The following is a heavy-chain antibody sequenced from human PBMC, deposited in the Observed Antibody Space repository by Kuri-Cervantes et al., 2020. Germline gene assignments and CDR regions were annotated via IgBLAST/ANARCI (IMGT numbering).Heavy chain of an antibody. Sequence: GGSLRLSCAASGFTFSSYWMSWVRQAPGKGLEWVSAISGSGGSTYYADPVKGRFTISRDNSKNTLYLQMNSLRAEDTAVYYCAKGVDSDYYYYYYMDVWGKGTTVTVSS. D-gene: IGHD3/OR15-3a*01. CDR3: AKGVDSDYYYYYYMDV. V-gene: IGHV3-23*01. CDR2: ISGSGGST. J-gene: IGHJ6*03. CDR1: GFTFSSYW.